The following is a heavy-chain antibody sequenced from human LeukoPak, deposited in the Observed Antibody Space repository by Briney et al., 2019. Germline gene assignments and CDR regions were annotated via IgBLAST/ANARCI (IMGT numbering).Heavy chain of an antibody. CDR3: AKGGSYDYVWGSYRGYYFDY. V-gene: IGHV3-9*01. CDR1: GFTFDDYA. Sequence: GGSLRLSCAASGFTFDDYAMHWVRQAPGKGLEWVSGISWNSGSIGYADDVKGRFTISRDNAKNSLYLQMNSLRAEDTALYYCAKGGSYDYVWGSYRGYYFDYWGQGTLVTVSS. J-gene: IGHJ4*02. D-gene: IGHD3-16*02. CDR2: ISWNSGSI.